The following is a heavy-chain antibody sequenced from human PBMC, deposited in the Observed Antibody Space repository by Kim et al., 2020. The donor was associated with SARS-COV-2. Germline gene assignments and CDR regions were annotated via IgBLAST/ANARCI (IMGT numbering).Heavy chain of an antibody. Sequence: YCADSVKGRFTISRHNYESTLYLQMNSLRPEDTAVYYCATDSAAVAGTDYWGQGTLVTVSS. V-gene: IGHV3-53*04. D-gene: IGHD6-19*01. CDR3: ATDSAAVAGTDY. J-gene: IGHJ4*02.